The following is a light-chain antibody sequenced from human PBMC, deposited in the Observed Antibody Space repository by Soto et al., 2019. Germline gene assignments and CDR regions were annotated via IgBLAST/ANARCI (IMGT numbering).Light chain of an antibody. V-gene: IGKV2D-29*02. CDR2: EVS. Sequence: VAPGQPASISCKSSQSLLHITGETFLFWYLQKPGQSPQLLIYEVSTRVSGVPDRFSGSGSGTDFTLAISRVETDDVGIYYCMQSTQLPPTFGQGTRLGIE. CDR3: MQSTQLPPT. CDR1: QSLLHITGETF. J-gene: IGKJ5*01.